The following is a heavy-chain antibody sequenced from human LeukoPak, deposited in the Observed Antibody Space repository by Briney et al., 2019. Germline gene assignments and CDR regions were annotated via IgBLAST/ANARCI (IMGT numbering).Heavy chain of an antibody. CDR1: GGTSSSYA. J-gene: IGHJ4*02. Sequence: SVKVSCKASGGTSSSYAISWVRQAPGQGLEWMGGIIPIFGTANYAQKFQGRVTITADESTSTAYMELSSLRSDDTAVYYCARDRREPYPDYWGQGTLVTVSS. V-gene: IGHV1-69*13. CDR2: IIPIFGTA. CDR3: ARDRREPYPDY. D-gene: IGHD2-2*02.